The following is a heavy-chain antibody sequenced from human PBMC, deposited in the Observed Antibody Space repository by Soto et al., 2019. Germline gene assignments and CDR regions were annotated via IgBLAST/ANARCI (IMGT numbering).Heavy chain of an antibody. Sequence: EVQLLESGGGLVQPGGSLRLSCAASGFTFSSYAVSWVRQAPGKGLEWVSAISGSGGSTYYADSVKGRFTISRDNSKNTRHLQMNSLRAEDTAVYYCAKRTVGWYFDLWGRGTLVTVSS. D-gene: IGHD4-17*01. CDR3: AKRTVGWYFDL. CDR1: GFTFSSYA. V-gene: IGHV3-23*01. J-gene: IGHJ2*01. CDR2: ISGSGGST.